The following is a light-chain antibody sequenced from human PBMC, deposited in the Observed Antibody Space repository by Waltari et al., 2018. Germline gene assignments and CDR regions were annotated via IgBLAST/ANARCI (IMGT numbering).Light chain of an antibody. V-gene: IGKV1-39*01. CDR2: VAS. CDR1: QTIHTY. Sequence: DIQMTQSPSSLSASLGDRVTLSCRASQTIHTYLNWYQQKPGKAPKVLISVASTLESGVPSRFSGSGSGTVFTLIIRNLQAEDFASYYCQQSYIVPPTFGQGTKLE. CDR3: QQSYIVPPT. J-gene: IGKJ2*01.